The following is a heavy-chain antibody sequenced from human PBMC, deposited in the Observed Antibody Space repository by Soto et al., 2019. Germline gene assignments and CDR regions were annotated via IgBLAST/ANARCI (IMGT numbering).Heavy chain of an antibody. J-gene: IGHJ4*02. CDR3: ARHLNWDFDY. CDR2: IYYSGST. V-gene: IGHV4-59*04. CDR1: GGSISSYY. D-gene: IGHD7-27*01. Sequence: PSETLSLTCTVSGGSISSYYWSWIRQPPGKGLEWIGTIYYSGSTYYNPSLKSRVTISVDTSKNQFSLRLSSVTAADTAVYYCARHLNWDFDYWGQGTLVTVSS.